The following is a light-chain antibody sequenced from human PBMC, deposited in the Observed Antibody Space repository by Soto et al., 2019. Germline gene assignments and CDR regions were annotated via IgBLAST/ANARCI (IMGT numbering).Light chain of an antibody. V-gene: IGKV3-15*01. J-gene: IGKJ1*01. CDR3: QQYNNWPWT. CDR1: QSISDT. Sequence: ILMTHSPATLSVSPGGIATLSLRASQSISDTLAWYQQKPGQAPRLLIYSASRRATGFPARFSGSGSGTDFTLTISSLQSEDFAVYYCQQYNNWPWTFGQGTKVDI. CDR2: SAS.